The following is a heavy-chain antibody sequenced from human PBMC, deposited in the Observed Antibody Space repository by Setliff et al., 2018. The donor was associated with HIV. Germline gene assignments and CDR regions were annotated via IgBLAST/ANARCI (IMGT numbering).Heavy chain of an antibody. CDR3: ARVQTMAVAGTQYYYMDV. V-gene: IGHV1-18*01. Sequence: ASVKVSCKASGYTFISYGITWVRQAPGQGLEWMGWISAYNGDTNYPQKLQGRVSIARDTSASTAYMELSSLRSEDTAVYYCARVQTMAVAGTQYYYMDVWGKGTTVTVSS. CDR2: ISAYNGDT. J-gene: IGHJ6*03. D-gene: IGHD6-19*01. CDR1: GYTFISYG.